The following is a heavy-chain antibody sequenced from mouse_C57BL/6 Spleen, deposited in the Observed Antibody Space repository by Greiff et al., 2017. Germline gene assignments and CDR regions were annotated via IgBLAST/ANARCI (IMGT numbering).Heavy chain of an antibody. V-gene: IGHV1-80*01. D-gene: IGHD2-5*01. CDR3: ARLRAYSNYRYFDV. J-gene: IGHJ1*03. CDR1: GYAFSSYW. CDR2: IYPGDGDT. Sequence: VQLQQSGAELVKPGASVKISCKASGYAFSSYWMNWVKQRPGQGLEWIGQIYPGDGDTNYNGKFKGKATLTADKSSSTAYMQLSSLTSEDSAVYFCARLRAYSNYRYFDVWGTGTTVTVSS.